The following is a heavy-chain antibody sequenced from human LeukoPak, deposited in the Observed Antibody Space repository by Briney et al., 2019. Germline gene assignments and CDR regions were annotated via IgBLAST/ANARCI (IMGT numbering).Heavy chain of an antibody. J-gene: IGHJ6*02. CDR1: GYTFTSHY. V-gene: IGHV1-18*04. CDR3: ARRGSSSWSYGMDV. Sequence: ASVKVSCKASGYTFTSHYMHWVRQAPGQGLEWMGWISAYNGNTNYAQKLQGRVTMTTDTSTSTAYMELRSLRSDDTAVYYCARRGSSSWSYGMDVWGQGTTVTVSS. D-gene: IGHD6-13*01. CDR2: ISAYNGNT.